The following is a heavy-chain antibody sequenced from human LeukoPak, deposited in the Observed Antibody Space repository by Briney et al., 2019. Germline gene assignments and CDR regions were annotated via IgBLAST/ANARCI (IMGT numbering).Heavy chain of an antibody. Sequence: ASVKVSCKASGYTFTSYGISWVRQAPGQGLEWMGWISAYNGNTNYAQELQGRVTMTTDTSTSTAYMELRSLRSDDTAVYYCARTNYDFWSGYYTGYFDYWGQGTLVTVSS. CDR2: ISAYNGNT. CDR3: ARTNYDFWSGYYTGYFDY. D-gene: IGHD3-3*01. CDR1: GYTFTSYG. V-gene: IGHV1-18*01. J-gene: IGHJ4*02.